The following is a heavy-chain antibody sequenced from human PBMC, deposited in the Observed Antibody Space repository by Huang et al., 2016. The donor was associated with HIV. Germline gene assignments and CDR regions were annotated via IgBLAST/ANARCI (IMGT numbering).Heavy chain of an antibody. CDR2: ISYDGSSK. J-gene: IGHJ3*02. Sequence: QVQLVESGGGVVRPGRSLRLSCAASRFTFRKFAMDWVRQAPGKGLEWMAVISYDGSSKHYADSVTGRLTISRDNSNNTLYLQMNSLTVEDTAVYYCTKGHYYDTNGYVAFDIWGQGTMVTVSS. CDR3: TKGHYYDTNGYVAFDI. V-gene: IGHV3-30*18. D-gene: IGHD3-22*01. CDR1: RFTFRKFA.